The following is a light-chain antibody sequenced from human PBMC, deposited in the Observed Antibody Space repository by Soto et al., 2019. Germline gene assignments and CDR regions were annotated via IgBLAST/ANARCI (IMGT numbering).Light chain of an antibody. V-gene: IGKV1-5*03. CDR2: KAS. CDR3: QQYNAHPYT. CDR1: QSIQTW. J-gene: IGKJ2*01. Sequence: DFQMTQSPSTLSASVGDRVTITCRASQSIQTWLAWYQQKPGRTPKLLIYKASTLESGVPSRFSGSGSGTEFTLTISSMQPDDFATYYCQQYNAHPYTFGQGTKLQIK.